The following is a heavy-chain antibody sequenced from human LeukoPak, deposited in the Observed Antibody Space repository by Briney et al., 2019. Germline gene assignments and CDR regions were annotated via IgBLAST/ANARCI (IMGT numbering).Heavy chain of an antibody. V-gene: IGHV1-2*02. J-gene: IGHJ4*02. Sequence: AASVKFSCKASGYTFTGYYMHWVRQAPGQGREWMGWINPNSGGTNYAQKFQGRVTMTRDTSISTAYMKLSRLRSDDTALYYCARVHFTIFGVAPLRYWAQGNLVTVSS. CDR1: GYTFTGYY. CDR2: INPNSGGT. D-gene: IGHD3-3*01. CDR3: ARVHFTIFGVAPLRY.